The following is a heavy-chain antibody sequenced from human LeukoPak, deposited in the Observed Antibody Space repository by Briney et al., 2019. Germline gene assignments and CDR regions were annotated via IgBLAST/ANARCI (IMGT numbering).Heavy chain of an antibody. V-gene: IGHV1-2*02. Sequence: ASVKVSCKASGYTFTGYYMHWVRQAPGQGLEWMGWINPNSGGTNYAQKFQGRVTMTRDTSISTAYMELSRLRSDDTAVYYCARDLQAIWFGELLPSDWGQGTLVTVSS. CDR1: GYTFTGYY. CDR2: INPNSGGT. J-gene: IGHJ4*02. CDR3: ARDLQAIWFGELLPSD. D-gene: IGHD3-10*01.